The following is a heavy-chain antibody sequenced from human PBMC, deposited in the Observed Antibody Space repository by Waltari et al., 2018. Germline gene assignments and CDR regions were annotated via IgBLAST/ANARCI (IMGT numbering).Heavy chain of an antibody. J-gene: IGHJ4*02. D-gene: IGHD2-21*01. CDR3: ARERFGGDCYDECEHYFDY. V-gene: IGHV1-69*14. Sequence: QVQLVQSGAEVKKPGSSVKVSCKASGGTFSSYAISWVRQAPGQGLEWMGGIIPIFGTANYAQKFQGRVTITADKSTSTAYMELSSLRSEDTAVYYCARERFGGDCYDECEHYFDYWGQGTLVTVSS. CDR2: IIPIFGTA. CDR1: GGTFSSYA.